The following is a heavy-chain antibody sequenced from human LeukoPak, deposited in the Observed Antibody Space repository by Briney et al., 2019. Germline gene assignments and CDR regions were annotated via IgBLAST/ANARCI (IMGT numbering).Heavy chain of an antibody. J-gene: IGHJ4*02. CDR2: MNPNSGNT. Sequence: GASVKVSCKASGGTFTSYDINWVRQATGQGLEWMGWMNPNSGNTGYAQKFPGRVTMTRDTSISTAYMELSRLRSDDTAVYYCARGDSSGWYSYRDLDYWGQGTLVTVSS. V-gene: IGHV1-8*02. CDR1: GGTFTSYD. CDR3: ARGDSSGWYSYRDLDY. D-gene: IGHD6-19*01.